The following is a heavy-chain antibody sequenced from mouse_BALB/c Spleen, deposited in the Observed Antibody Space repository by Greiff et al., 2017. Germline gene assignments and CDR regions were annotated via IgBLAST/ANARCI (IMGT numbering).Heavy chain of an antibody. CDR3: NEGLGLRSWFAY. CDR1: GFNIKDYY. V-gene: IGHV14-4*02. CDR2: IDPENGDT. Sequence: EVQLQQSGAELVRSGASVKLSCTASGFNIKDYYMHWVKQRPEQGLEWIGWIDPENGDTEYAPKFQGKATMTADTSSNTAYLQLSSLTSEDTAVYYCNEGLGLRSWFAYWGQGTLVTVSA. D-gene: IGHD3-1*01. J-gene: IGHJ3*01.